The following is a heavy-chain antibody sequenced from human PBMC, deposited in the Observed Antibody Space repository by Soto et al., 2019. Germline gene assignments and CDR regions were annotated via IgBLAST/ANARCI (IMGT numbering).Heavy chain of an antibody. CDR2: VYYRGRS. J-gene: IGHJ4*02. V-gene: IGHV4-39*07. D-gene: IGHD1-26*01. CDR1: GGSVSNSNYY. CDR3: ASGNAWEVLLAY. Sequence: SETLSLTCTVSGGSVSNSNYYWGWIRQSPGKGLEWIGSVYYRGRSYSKSSVKSRVTISLDTPQNQFSLKVTSVTDADTAIYYCASGNAWEVLLAYWGQGSLVTVSS.